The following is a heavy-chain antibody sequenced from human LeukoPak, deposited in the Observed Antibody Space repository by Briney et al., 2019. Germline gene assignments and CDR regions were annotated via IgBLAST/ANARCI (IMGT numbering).Heavy chain of an antibody. V-gene: IGHV1-8*03. CDR1: GYTFTSYD. CDR2: MNPNSGNT. Sequence: ASAKVSCKASGYTFTSYDINWVRQATGQGLEWMGWMNPNSGNTGYAQKFQGRVTITRNTSISTAYMELSSLRSEDTAVYYCARGSTVTVKTLGYWGQGTLVTVSS. D-gene: IGHD4-11*01. CDR3: ARGSTVTVKTLGY. J-gene: IGHJ4*02.